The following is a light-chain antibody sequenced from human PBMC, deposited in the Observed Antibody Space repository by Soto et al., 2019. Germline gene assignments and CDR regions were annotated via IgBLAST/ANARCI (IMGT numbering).Light chain of an antibody. J-gene: IGLJ3*02. CDR2: STI. V-gene: IGLV7-43*01. CDR3: LLFHCGAQNWV. Sequence: QAVVTQEPSLTVSPGGTVTLTCASSTGAVTSGYYPSWFQQKPGQAPRALMYSTINKHSWTPARFSGSLLGGKAALTLSGGQPEDEAEYYCLLFHCGAQNWVFGGGTKLTVL. CDR1: TGAVTSGYY.